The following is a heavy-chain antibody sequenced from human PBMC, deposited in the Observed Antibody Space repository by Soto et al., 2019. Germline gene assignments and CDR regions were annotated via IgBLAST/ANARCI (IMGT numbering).Heavy chain of an antibody. D-gene: IGHD2-21*01. Sequence: ASVKVSCKASGYTFTSYGISWVRQAPGQGLEWMGWISAYNGNTNHAQKFQGRVTMTTDTSTSTAYMELRSLRSDDTAVYYCARGVWRPAPLLLDYWGQGTLVTVSS. CDR1: GYTFTSYG. CDR3: ARGVWRPAPLLLDY. J-gene: IGHJ4*02. CDR2: ISAYNGNT. V-gene: IGHV1-18*01.